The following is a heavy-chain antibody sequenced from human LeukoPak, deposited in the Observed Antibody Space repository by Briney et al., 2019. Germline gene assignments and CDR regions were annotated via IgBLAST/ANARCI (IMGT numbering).Heavy chain of an antibody. CDR1: GYTFTGYY. V-gene: IGHV1-2*02. D-gene: IGHD2-2*01. CDR3: ARAYCSSTSCNFDY. J-gene: IGHJ4*02. Sequence: GASVKVSCKASGYTFTGYYMHWVRQAPGQGLEWMGWINPNSGGTNYAQKFQGRVTMTRDTSISTAYMELSRLRSDDTAVYYCARAYCSSTSCNFDYRGQGTLVTVSS. CDR2: INPNSGGT.